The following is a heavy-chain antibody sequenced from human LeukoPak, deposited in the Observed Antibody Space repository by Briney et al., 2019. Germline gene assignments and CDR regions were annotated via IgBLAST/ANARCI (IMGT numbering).Heavy chain of an antibody. CDR3: ARQAYSLGPFT. J-gene: IGHJ4*02. CDR2: VYYTGSS. Sequence: TSETLSLTCTVSGGSISSRGYYWGWIRQPPEKGLEWIGNVYYTGSSYYNPSLKSRVTIVVDTSKNQFSLKLNSVTAADTAVYYCARQAYSLGPFTWGQGTLVTVSS. CDR1: GGSISSRGYY. V-gene: IGHV4-39*01. D-gene: IGHD3-16*01.